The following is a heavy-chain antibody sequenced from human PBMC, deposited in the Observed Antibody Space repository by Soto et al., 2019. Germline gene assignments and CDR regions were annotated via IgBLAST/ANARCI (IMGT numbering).Heavy chain of an antibody. CDR2: IAYDGSVK. D-gene: IGHD6-6*01. CDR3: AKDRVAARLYFDY. J-gene: IGHJ4*02. Sequence: PGGSLRLSCAASGFTFRTYGMHCVRQAPGKGLEWLALIAYDGSVKSYADSVKGRFTISRDNSKNTLYLQMNSLGAEETAIYYCAKDRVAARLYFDYWGQGTLVTVSS. V-gene: IGHV3-30*02. CDR1: GFTFRTYG.